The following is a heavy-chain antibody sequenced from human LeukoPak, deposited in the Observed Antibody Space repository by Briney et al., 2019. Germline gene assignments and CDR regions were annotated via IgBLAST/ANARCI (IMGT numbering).Heavy chain of an antibody. CDR1: GYSFTTYD. J-gene: IGHJ4*02. CDR2: MRPKKSDT. D-gene: IGHD3-22*01. V-gene: IGHV1-8*01. CDR3: AGGPPEDTSSGY. Sequence: ASVKVSCKASGYSFTTYDINWVRQAPGQGLEWMGWMRPKKSDTGYARKFQDRVTLTWNISTDTAYMELNSLTAEDTAVYFCAGGPPEDTSSGYWGQGTLVTVSS.